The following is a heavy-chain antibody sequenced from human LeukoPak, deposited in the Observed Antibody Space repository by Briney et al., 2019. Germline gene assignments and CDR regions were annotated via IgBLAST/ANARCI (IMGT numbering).Heavy chain of an antibody. J-gene: IGHJ6*03. Sequence: GGSLRLSCAASGFSFGDYGMSWVRQIPGKGLEWVSGIDWNGYRKGYADSVKGRFSISRDNAKNSLYLQMNSLRAEDTALYCCARSGGHCSGGSCYLYFYYIDVWGKGTTVTVSS. CDR2: IDWNGYRK. CDR3: ARSGGHCSGGSCYLYFYYIDV. D-gene: IGHD2-15*01. V-gene: IGHV3-20*04. CDR1: GFSFGDYG.